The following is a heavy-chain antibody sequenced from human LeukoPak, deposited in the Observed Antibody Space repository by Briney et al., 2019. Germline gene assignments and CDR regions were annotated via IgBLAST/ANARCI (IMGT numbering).Heavy chain of an antibody. J-gene: IGHJ4*02. CDR2: ISSSSSYI. V-gene: IGHV3-21*01. D-gene: IGHD3-22*01. CDR1: GFTFSSYS. CDR3: ARDAPLPYYYDSSGYYYARYFDY. Sequence: GGSLRLSCAASGFTFSSYSMNWVRQAPGKGLEWVSSISSSSSYIYYADSVKGRFTISRDNAKNSLYLQMNSLRAEDTAVYYCARDAPLPYYYDSSGYYYARYFDYWGQGTLVTVSS.